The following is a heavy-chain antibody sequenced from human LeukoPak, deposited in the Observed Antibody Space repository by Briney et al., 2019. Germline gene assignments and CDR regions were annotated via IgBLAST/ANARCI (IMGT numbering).Heavy chain of an antibody. V-gene: IGHV3-53*01. CDR3: ARDRRNSYGYGQDY. Sequence: GGSLRLSCAASGFTISSNYMNWVRQAPGKGLEWVSVIYSGGSTYYADSVKGRFTISRDNSKNTVSLQMSSLRAEDTAVYYCARDRRNSYGYGQDYGGQGTLVTVSS. J-gene: IGHJ4*02. CDR2: IYSGGST. D-gene: IGHD5-18*01. CDR1: GFTISSNY.